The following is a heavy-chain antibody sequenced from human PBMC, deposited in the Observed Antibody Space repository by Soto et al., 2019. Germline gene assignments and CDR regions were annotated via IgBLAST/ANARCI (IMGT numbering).Heavy chain of an antibody. CDR2: INPSGGST. CDR1: GYTXSSYY. D-gene: IGHD3-10*01. Sequence: SXKVSCKAAGYTXSSYYMDWVRQAPGQGLEWMGIINPSGGSTSYAQKFQGRVTMKRDTSTRTVYMELRSLRSEDTAVYYCARDRGVITMVRGPTRAPFDYWGQGTLVTVSS. V-gene: IGHV1-46*01. CDR3: ARDRGVITMVRGPTRAPFDY. J-gene: IGHJ4*02.